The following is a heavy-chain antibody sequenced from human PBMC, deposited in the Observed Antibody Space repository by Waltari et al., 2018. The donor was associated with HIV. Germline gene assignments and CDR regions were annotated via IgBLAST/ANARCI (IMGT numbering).Heavy chain of an antibody. CDR2: ISGSGGST. Sequence: EVQLLESGGGLVQPGGSLRLSCAASGFPFSTYALSCAPQAPGKGLEWVSAISGSGGSTYYADSVKGRFTISRDNSKNTLYLQMNSLRAEDTAVYYCAKDRGYDSSGLDAFDIWGQGTMVTVSS. J-gene: IGHJ3*02. D-gene: IGHD3-22*01. V-gene: IGHV3-23*01. CDR3: AKDRGYDSSGLDAFDI. CDR1: GFPFSTYA.